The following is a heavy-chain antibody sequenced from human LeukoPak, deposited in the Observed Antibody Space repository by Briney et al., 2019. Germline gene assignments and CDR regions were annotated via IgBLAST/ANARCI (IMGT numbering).Heavy chain of an antibody. Sequence: ASVTVSCTASGYSFTSNGINWVRPAPGQGLEWVGWISIYNGNTDYEQKLQGRLTITRDTSTSTAYMELRRLRRDDTAVYYCARDPFTGASYYYGMDVWGKGTTVTVSS. D-gene: IGHD7-27*01. CDR3: ARDPFTGASYYYGMDV. J-gene: IGHJ6*04. CDR1: GYSFTSNG. V-gene: IGHV1-18*04. CDR2: ISIYNGNT.